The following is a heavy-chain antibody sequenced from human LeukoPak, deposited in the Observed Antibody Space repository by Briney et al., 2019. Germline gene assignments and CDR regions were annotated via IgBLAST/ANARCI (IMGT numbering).Heavy chain of an antibody. CDR1: GGSISSYY. D-gene: IGHD3-22*01. V-gene: IGHV4-59*12. J-gene: IGHJ4*02. Sequence: SETLSLTCTVSGGSISSYYWSWIRQPPGKGLEWIGYIYYSGSTNYNPSLKSRVTISVDTSKNQFSLKLSSVTAADTAVYYCARGRARYYYDSSGYSYWGQGTLVTVSS. CDR2: IYYSGST. CDR3: ARGRARYYYDSSGYSY.